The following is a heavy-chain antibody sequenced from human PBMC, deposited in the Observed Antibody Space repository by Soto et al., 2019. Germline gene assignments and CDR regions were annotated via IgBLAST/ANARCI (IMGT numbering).Heavy chain of an antibody. CDR2: ISDGGDLI. V-gene: IGHV3-23*01. J-gene: IGHJ4*02. CDR1: GFPFSNHA. CDR3: AKRQGTGLAAKNFDF. Sequence: EVQLLESGGGLVQPGGSLRVSCAASGFPFSNHAMSWVRQAPGKGLEWVSGISDGGDLIYYADSVKGRFGMSRDNSENMLYLQMTNLRAEDTAIYFCAKRQGTGLAAKNFDFWGQGTLVTVSS. D-gene: IGHD2-15*01.